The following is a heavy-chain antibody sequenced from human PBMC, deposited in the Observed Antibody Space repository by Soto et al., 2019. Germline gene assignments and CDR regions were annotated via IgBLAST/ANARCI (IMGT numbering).Heavy chain of an antibody. J-gene: IGHJ4*02. D-gene: IGHD3-9*01. CDR3: ARDGYYDILTGLDY. V-gene: IGHV4-4*02. Sequence: SETLSLTCAVSGGSISSSNWWSWVRQPPGKGLEWIGEIYHSGSTNYNPSLKSRVTISVDKSKNQFSLKLSSVTAADTAVYYCARDGYYDILTGLDYWGQGTLVTVSS. CDR2: IYHSGST. CDR1: GGSISSSNW.